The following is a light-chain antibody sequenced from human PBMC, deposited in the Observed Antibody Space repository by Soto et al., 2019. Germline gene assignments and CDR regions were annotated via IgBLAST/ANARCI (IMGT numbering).Light chain of an antibody. CDR1: QSISSW. Sequence: DIQMTQSPSTLSASIGDRVTITCRASQSISSWLAWYQQKPGKAPKLLIYMASNLQSGVPSRFSGSGSGTEFTLTISSLQPDDFANYDSQHYNDYSRIFGQGTKVEIK. V-gene: IGKV1-5*03. J-gene: IGKJ1*01. CDR3: QHYNDYSRI. CDR2: MAS.